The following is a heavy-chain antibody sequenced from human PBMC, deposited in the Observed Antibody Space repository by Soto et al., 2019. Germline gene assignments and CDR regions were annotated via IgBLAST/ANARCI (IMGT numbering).Heavy chain of an antibody. CDR2: TYYRSKWYN. Sequence: SQTLSLTGAISGDSVSSNSAAWNWIRQSPSRGLEWLGRTYYRSKWYNDYAVSVKSRITINPDTSKNQFSLQLNSVTPEDTAVYYCARDAEDIVVVVAEDYYYYYMDVWGKGTTVTVSS. D-gene: IGHD2-15*01. J-gene: IGHJ6*03. V-gene: IGHV6-1*01. CDR3: ARDAEDIVVVVAEDYYYYYMDV. CDR1: GDSVSSNSAA.